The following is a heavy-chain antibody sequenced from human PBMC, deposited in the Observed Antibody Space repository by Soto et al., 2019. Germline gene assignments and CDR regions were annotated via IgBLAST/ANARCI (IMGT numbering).Heavy chain of an antibody. CDR3: AHAGDYDLLSFDH. Sequence: SGPTLVNPAQTLTLTCAFSGFSLTTTSMGVAWIRQPPGKALEWLALIYWDDDQRYSPSLKDRLTISKDTSRSRVVLTISNMNPEDTGTYFCAHAGDYDLLSFDHWGPGTLVTVS. J-gene: IGHJ4*02. CDR2: IYWDDDQ. V-gene: IGHV2-5*02. D-gene: IGHD4-17*01. CDR1: GFSLTTTSMG.